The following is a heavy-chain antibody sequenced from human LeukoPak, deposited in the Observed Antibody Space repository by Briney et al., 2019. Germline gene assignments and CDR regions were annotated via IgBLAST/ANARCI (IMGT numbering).Heavy chain of an antibody. CDR2: INPNSGVT. Sequence: ASVKVSCKASGYTVSDYFIHWVRQAPAQGLEWMGRINPNSGVTEYAHNFQGRVTMTRDTSISVGYMELNRLTSDDTAVYYCARDLSSTSNWELDYWGQGTLVTVSS. CDR1: GYTVSDYF. CDR3: ARDLSSTSNWELDY. D-gene: IGHD7-27*01. V-gene: IGHV1-2*06. J-gene: IGHJ4*02.